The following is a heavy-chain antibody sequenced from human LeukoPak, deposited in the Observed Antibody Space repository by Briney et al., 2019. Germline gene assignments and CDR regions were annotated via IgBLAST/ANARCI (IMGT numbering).Heavy chain of an antibody. D-gene: IGHD6-13*01. CDR2: IYYSGST. Sequence: SETLSLTCTVSGGSISGYYWSWIRQPPGKGLEWIGYIYYSGSTNYNPSLKSRVTISVDTSKNQFSLKLSSVTAADTAVYYCARVNVLYSSSWYLSGSGRPNWFDPWGQGTLVTVSS. CDR1: GGSISGYY. CDR3: ARVNVLYSSSWYLSGSGRPNWFDP. J-gene: IGHJ5*02. V-gene: IGHV4-59*01.